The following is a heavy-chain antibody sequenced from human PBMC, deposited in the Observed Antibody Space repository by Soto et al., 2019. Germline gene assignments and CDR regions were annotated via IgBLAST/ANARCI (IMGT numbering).Heavy chain of an antibody. CDR1: GGSISDYQ. CDR2: IYYSGRT. V-gene: IGHV4-59*01. CDR3: ARMRGLGEISPYLDY. Sequence: QVQLQESGPGLVKPSETLSLTCSISGGSISDYQWNWIRQPPGKGLAWIGYIYYSGRTNYNPSLKSRLTISLDTSTRQFSLRLRSVTAADTAGYYCARMRGLGEISPYLDYWGQGALVTVSS. J-gene: IGHJ4*02. D-gene: IGHD3-16*01.